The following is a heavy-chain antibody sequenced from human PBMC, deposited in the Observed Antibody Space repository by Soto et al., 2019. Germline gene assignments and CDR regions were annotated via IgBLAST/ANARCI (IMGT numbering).Heavy chain of an antibody. CDR2: INPANGDR. J-gene: IGHJ4*02. CDR1: GYTFTTYP. D-gene: IGHD3-10*01. V-gene: IGHV1-3*01. CDR3: ASKDYYSSGIYYFDY. Sequence: ASVKVSCKASGYTFTTYPIHWVRQAPGQGLEWMGWINPANGDRDFLQKFQGRVTITRDTSASTAYMELSSLTSEDTAVYYCASKDYYSSGIYYFDYWGQGTLVTVSS.